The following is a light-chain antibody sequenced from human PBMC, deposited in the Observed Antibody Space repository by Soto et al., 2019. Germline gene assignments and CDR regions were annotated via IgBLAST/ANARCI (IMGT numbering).Light chain of an antibody. V-gene: IGKV1-39*01. Sequence: DIQMTQSPSSLSASVGDRVTITCRASQSIINYLNWYQLRPGKAPRLLIYAASSLQSGLPSRFTGGGSGTHFTLTIRNLQPEDSATYCCQQSCTTPLTFGGGTKVEIK. J-gene: IGKJ4*01. CDR3: QQSCTTPLT. CDR2: AAS. CDR1: QSIINY.